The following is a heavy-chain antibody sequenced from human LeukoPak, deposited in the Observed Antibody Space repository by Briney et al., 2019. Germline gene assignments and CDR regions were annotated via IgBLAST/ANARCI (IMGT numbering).Heavy chain of an antibody. Sequence: GGSLRLSCAASGFTFSSYWMSWVRQAPGKGLEWVANIKQDGSEKYYVDSVKGRFTISRDNAQNSLYPQMNSLRAEDTAVYYCARSLGYCSGGSCYPFDYWGQGTLVTVPS. V-gene: IGHV3-7*01. J-gene: IGHJ4*02. D-gene: IGHD2-15*01. CDR1: GFTFSSYW. CDR2: IKQDGSEK. CDR3: ARSLGYCSGGSCYPFDY.